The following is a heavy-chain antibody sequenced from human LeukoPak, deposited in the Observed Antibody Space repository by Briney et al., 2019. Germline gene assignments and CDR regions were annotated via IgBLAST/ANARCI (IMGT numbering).Heavy chain of an antibody. CDR1: GYTFTGYY. J-gene: IGHJ3*02. Sequence: ASVKVSCKASGYTFTGYYMHWVRQAPGQGLEWMGWINPNSGGTNYAQKFQGWVTMTRDTPISTAYMELSRLRSDDTAVYYCARAHCSSTSCSPGAFDIWGQGTMVTVSS. V-gene: IGHV1-2*04. D-gene: IGHD2-2*01. CDR3: ARAHCSSTSCSPGAFDI. CDR2: INPNSGGT.